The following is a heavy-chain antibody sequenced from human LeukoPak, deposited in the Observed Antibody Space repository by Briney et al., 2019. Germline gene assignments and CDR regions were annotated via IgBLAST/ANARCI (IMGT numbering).Heavy chain of an antibody. J-gene: IGHJ4*02. Sequence: HPGGSLRLSCAASGFTFSNYAMNWVRQAPGKGLEWVSAISGGGNSTYYADSVKGRFTISRDNSKNTLFLQMNSLRAEDTAVYYCAKARAVVVVAATNYWGQGTLVTVSS. CDR1: GFTFSNYA. CDR3: AKARAVVVVAATNY. CDR2: ISGGGNST. V-gene: IGHV3-23*01. D-gene: IGHD2-15*01.